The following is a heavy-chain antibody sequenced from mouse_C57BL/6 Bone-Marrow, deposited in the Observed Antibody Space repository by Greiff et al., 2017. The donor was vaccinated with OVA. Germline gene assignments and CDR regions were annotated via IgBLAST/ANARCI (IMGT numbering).Heavy chain of an antibody. CDR2: FYPGSGSI. Sequence: QVQLQQSGAELVKPGASVKLSCKASGYTFTEYTIHWVKQRPGQGLEWIGWFYPGSGSIKYNEKFKDKATLTADKSSITVYMELSSLTSEYSAVYFCARHEVDLLPFAYWGQGTLVTVSA. D-gene: IGHD2-1*01. CDR3: ARHEVDLLPFAY. J-gene: IGHJ3*01. V-gene: IGHV1-62-2*01. CDR1: GYTFTEYT.